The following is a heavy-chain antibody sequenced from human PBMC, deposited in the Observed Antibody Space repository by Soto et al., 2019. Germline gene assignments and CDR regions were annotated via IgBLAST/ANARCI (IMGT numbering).Heavy chain of an antibody. CDR1: GGSISSSSYY. CDR3: AREGDYGDYSRRPTCMDV. CDR2: IYYSGST. Sequence: SETLSLTCTVSGGSISSSSYYWGWIRQPPGKGLEWIGSIYYSGSTYYNPSLKSRVTISVDTSKNQFSLKLSSVTAADTAVYYRAREGDYGDYSRRPTCMDVWGQGTTVTVSS. J-gene: IGHJ6*02. D-gene: IGHD4-17*01. V-gene: IGHV4-39*02.